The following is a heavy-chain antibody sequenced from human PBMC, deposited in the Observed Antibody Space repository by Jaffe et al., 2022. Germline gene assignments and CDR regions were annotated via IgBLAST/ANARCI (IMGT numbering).Heavy chain of an antibody. CDR2: IYYSGST. D-gene: IGHD6-19*01. J-gene: IGHJ4*02. Sequence: QVQLQESGPGLVKPSETLSLTCTVSGGSISSYYWSWIRQPPGKGLEWIGYIYYSGSTNYNPSLKSRVTISVDTSKNQFSLKLSSVTAADTAVYYCARDHDSSGWIDYWGQGTLVTVSS. V-gene: IGHV4-59*01. CDR1: GGSISSYY. CDR3: ARDHDSSGWIDY.